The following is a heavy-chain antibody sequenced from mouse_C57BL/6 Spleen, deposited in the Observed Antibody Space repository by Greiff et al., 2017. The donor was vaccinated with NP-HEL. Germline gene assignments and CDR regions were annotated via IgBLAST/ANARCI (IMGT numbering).Heavy chain of an antibody. J-gene: IGHJ2*01. CDR3: ARGGDFFYFDY. Sequence: QVQLQQSGAELMKPGASVKLSCKATGYTFTGYCIEWVKQSPGHGLEWIGAILPGSGSTKYNEKFKVKATFTADTSSTTTYMQLSSLTTEDSAISYCARGGDFFYFDYWGQGTTLTVSS. CDR2: ILPGSGST. CDR1: GYTFTGYC. V-gene: IGHV1-9*01.